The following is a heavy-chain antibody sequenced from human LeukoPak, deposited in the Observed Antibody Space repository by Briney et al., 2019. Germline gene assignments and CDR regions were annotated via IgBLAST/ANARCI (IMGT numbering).Heavy chain of an antibody. V-gene: IGHV3-7*03. D-gene: IGHD1-26*01. Sequence: GESLRLSCAASGFTFKKYWMNWVRQVPGKGLECLANIKEDGSETYYADSVKGRFTISRDNPKNLLFLQMNSLRAEDTAVYYCAKDLVGATGDYFDYWGQGTLVTVSS. CDR3: AKDLVGATGDYFDY. CDR1: GFTFKKYW. CDR2: IKEDGSET. J-gene: IGHJ4*02.